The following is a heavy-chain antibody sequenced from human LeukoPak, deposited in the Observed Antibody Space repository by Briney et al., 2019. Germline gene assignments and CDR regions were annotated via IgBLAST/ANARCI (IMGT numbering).Heavy chain of an antibody. Sequence: ASVKVSCKASGYTFTSYGISWVRQAPGQGLEWMGWISAYNGNTNCAQKLQGRVTMTTDTSTSTAYMELRSLRSDDTAVYYCARDSPHCSSTSCYPGEDAFDIWGQGTMVTVSS. V-gene: IGHV1-18*01. J-gene: IGHJ3*02. D-gene: IGHD2-2*01. CDR1: GYTFTSYG. CDR2: ISAYNGNT. CDR3: ARDSPHCSSTSCYPGEDAFDI.